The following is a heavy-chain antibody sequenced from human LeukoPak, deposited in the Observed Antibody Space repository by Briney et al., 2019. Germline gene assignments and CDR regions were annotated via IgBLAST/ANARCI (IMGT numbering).Heavy chain of an antibody. D-gene: IGHD3-10*01. Sequence: SETLSLTCAVYGGSFSGYYWSWIRQPPGKGLEWIGEINHSGSTNYNPSLKSRVTISVGTSKNQFSLKLSSVTAADTAVYYCARTYYYAADAFDIWGQGTMVTVSS. CDR3: ARTYYYAADAFDI. CDR1: GGSFSGYY. CDR2: INHSGST. V-gene: IGHV4-34*01. J-gene: IGHJ3*02.